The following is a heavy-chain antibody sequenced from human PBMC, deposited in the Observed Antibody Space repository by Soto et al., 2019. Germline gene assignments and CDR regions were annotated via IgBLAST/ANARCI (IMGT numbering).Heavy chain of an antibody. J-gene: IGHJ5*02. Sequence: QVQLQESVPGLVKPSQTLSLTCTVSGGSISSGGYYWSWIRQHPGKGLEWIGYIYYSGSTYYNPSLKSRVTISVDTSKNQFSLKLSSVTAADTAVYYCAREALVPANWFDPWGQGTLVTVSS. V-gene: IGHV4-31*03. CDR3: AREALVPANWFDP. CDR1: GGSISSGGYY. CDR2: IYYSGST. D-gene: IGHD2-2*01.